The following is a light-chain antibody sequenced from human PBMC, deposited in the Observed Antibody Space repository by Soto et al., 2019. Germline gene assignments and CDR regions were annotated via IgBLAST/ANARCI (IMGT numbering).Light chain of an antibody. V-gene: IGLV7-46*01. CDR3: LLSYSGAIWV. CDR1: TGAVTSGHY. J-gene: IGLJ3*02. Sequence: QTVVTQEPSLTVSPGGTVTLTCGSSTGAVTSGHYPYWFQQKPGQAPRTLIYDTSNKHSWTPARFSGSLLGGKAALTLAGAQPEDEDEYYCLLSYSGAIWVFGGGTKLTVL. CDR2: DTS.